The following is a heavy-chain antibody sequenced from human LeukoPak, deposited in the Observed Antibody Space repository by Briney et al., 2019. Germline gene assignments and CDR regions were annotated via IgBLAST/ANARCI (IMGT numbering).Heavy chain of an antibody. V-gene: IGHV4-59*01. CDR1: GGSISSYY. J-gene: IGHJ4*02. CDR2: IYYSGST. D-gene: IGHD6-13*01. Sequence: SETLSLTCTVSGGSISSYYWSWIRQPPGKGLEWIGYIYYSGSTNYNPSLKSRVTISVDTSKNQFSLKLSSVTAADTAVYYCARDREAAAGPFDYWGQGTLVTVSS. CDR3: ARDREAAAGPFDY.